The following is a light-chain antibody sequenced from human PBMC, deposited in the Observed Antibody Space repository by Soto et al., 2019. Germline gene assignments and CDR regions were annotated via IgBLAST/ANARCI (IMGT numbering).Light chain of an antibody. J-gene: IGKJ2*01. Sequence: EIVLTQSPATLSLSPGERATLSCRASQSVSSYSAWYQQKPGQAPRLLIYDASNRANGIPARFSGSGSGTDFTLTSRSLEPEDFAVYYCQQRSNWPRGYTFGQGTKLEIK. CDR2: DAS. CDR3: QQRSNWPRGYT. CDR1: QSVSSY. V-gene: IGKV3-11*01.